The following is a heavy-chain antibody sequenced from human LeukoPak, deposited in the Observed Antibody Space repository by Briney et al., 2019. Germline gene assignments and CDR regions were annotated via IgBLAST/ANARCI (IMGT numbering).Heavy chain of an antibody. Sequence: SETLSLTCTVSGGSISSYYWSWIRQPPGKGLEWIGYIYYSGSTNYNPSLKSRVTISEDTSKNQFSLKLSSVTAADTAVYYCARDQGDCTNGVCYSFDYWGQGTLVTVSS. J-gene: IGHJ4*02. CDR3: ARDQGDCTNGVCYSFDY. CDR2: IYYSGST. CDR1: GGSISSYY. D-gene: IGHD2-8*01. V-gene: IGHV4-59*01.